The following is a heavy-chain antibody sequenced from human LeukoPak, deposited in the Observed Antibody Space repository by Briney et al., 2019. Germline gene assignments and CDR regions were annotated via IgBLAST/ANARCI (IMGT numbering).Heavy chain of an antibody. V-gene: IGHV3-7*03. CDR1: GFAFSTYW. CDR2: IKQDGNEK. D-gene: IGHD1-26*01. CDR3: TTIGGIVGATSADY. Sequence: GGSLRLSCAASGFAFSTYWMSWVRQAPGKGLEWVANIKQDGNEKYYVDSVKGRFTISRDNAKNSLYLQMNSLRAEDTAVYYCTTIGGIVGATSADYWGQGTLVTVSS. J-gene: IGHJ4*02.